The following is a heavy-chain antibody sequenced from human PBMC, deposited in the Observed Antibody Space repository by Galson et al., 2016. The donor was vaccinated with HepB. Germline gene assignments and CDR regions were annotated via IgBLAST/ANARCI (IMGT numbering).Heavy chain of an antibody. CDR3: ARLLEDQ. J-gene: IGHJ4*02. Sequence: SLRLSCAVSGFTFGDYAINWFRQAPGKGLEWVGFIRRKADYGTTEYAASVEGRFTISRDDSKSIAYLQMISLKTEDTAVYYCARLLEDQWGQGTLVTVSS. D-gene: IGHD2-2*01. V-gene: IGHV3-49*03. CDR1: GFTFGDYA. CDR2: IRRKADYGTT.